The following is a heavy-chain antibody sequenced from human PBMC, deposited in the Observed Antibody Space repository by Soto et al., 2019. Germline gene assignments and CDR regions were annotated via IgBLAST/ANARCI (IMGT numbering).Heavy chain of an antibody. CDR2: INAGNGNT. Sequence: GASVKVSCKASGYTFTSYAMHWVRQAPGQRLEWMGWINAGNGNTKYSQKFQGRVTITRDTSASTAYMELSSLRSEDTAVYYCARDFGYYDFWSGPGGYHGMDVWGQGTTVTVSS. CDR3: ARDFGYYDFWSGPGGYHGMDV. V-gene: IGHV1-3*01. D-gene: IGHD3-3*01. CDR1: GYTFTSYA. J-gene: IGHJ6*02.